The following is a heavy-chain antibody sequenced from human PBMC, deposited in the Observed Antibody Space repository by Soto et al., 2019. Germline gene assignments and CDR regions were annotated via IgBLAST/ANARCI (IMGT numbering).Heavy chain of an antibody. CDR2: ISAYNGNT. CDR1: GYTFTSYG. D-gene: IGHD2-2*01. V-gene: IGHV1-18*01. Sequence: QVQLVQSGAEVKKPGASVKVSCKASGYTFTSYGISWVRQAPGQGLEWMGWISAYNGNTNYAQKLQGRVTMTTDTSTSTAYMELRSLRSDDTAVYYCARDRSVVVVPAATYYYGMDVWCQGTTVTVSS. J-gene: IGHJ6*02. CDR3: ARDRSVVVVPAATYYYGMDV.